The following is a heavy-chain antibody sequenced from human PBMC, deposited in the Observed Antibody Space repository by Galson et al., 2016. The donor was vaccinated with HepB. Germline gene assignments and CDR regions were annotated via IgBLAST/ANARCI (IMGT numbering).Heavy chain of an antibody. J-gene: IGHJ4*02. D-gene: IGHD4-17*01. CDR2: ISGSADST. Sequence: SLRLSCAASGFTFSSYAMTWVRQAPGKGLEWVSTISGSADSTFYADSVKGRFTISRDNSKNSLYLQMNSLRAEDTALYYCAKGLNGDIDFWGQGTLVTVSS. CDR3: AKGLNGDIDF. V-gene: IGHV3-23*01. CDR1: GFTFSSYA.